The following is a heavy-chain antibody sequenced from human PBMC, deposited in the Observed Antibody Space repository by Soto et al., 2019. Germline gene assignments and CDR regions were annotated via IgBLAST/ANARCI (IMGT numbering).Heavy chain of an antibody. J-gene: IGHJ4*02. CDR1: GGSINNYY. V-gene: IGHV4-59*01. D-gene: IGHD3-3*01. Sequence: KPSETLSLTCTVSGGSINNYYWSWFRQPPGKGLEWIGYIYYSGSTSYNPSLKSRVTISVDTSMNQFSLKLSSVTAADTAVYYCARVGSGYYTYFDYWGQGTLVTVSS. CDR3: ARVGSGYYTYFDY. CDR2: IYYSGST.